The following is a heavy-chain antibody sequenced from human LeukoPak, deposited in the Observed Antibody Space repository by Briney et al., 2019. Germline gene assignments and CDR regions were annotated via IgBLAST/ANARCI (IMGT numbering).Heavy chain of an antibody. CDR3: ARVFSPSSGWFTGGNAFDI. Sequence: GGTNYAQKFQGRVTMTRDTSISTAYMELSRLRSDDTAVYYCARVFSPSSGWFTGGNAFDIWGQGTLVTVSS. D-gene: IGHD6-19*01. J-gene: IGHJ3*02. CDR2: GGT. V-gene: IGHV1-2*02.